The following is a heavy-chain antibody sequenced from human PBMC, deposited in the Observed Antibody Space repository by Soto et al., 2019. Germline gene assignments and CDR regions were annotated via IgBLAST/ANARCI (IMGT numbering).Heavy chain of an antibody. Sequence: GASVKVSCKASVYTFTSYDINWVRQATGQGLEWMGWMNPNSGNTGYAQKFQGRVTMTRNTSISTAYMELSSLRSEDTAVYYCARPRIAAAGTNWFDPWSQGTLVTVSS. CDR1: VYTFTSYD. CDR3: ARPRIAAAGTNWFDP. D-gene: IGHD6-13*01. V-gene: IGHV1-8*01. CDR2: MNPNSGNT. J-gene: IGHJ5*02.